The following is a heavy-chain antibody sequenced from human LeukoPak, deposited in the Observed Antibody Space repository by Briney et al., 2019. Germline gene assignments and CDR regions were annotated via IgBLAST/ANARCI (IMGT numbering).Heavy chain of an antibody. CDR2: ISAYNGNT. Sequence: ASVKVSCKTSGYTLTNYGISWVRQAPGLGLEWMGCISAYNGNTNYAQKVQGRVTMTTDTSTSTAYMELRSLRFDDTAVYYCARDQSVRLLQTSSTYFKHVFAIWGQGSMVTVSS. CDR1: GYTLTNYG. D-gene: IGHD6-13*01. V-gene: IGHV1-18*01. J-gene: IGHJ3*02. CDR3: ARDQSVRLLQTSSTYFKHVFAI.